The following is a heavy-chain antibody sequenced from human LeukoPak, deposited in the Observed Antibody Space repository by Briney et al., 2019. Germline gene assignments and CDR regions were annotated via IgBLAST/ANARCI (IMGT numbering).Heavy chain of an antibody. CDR1: GGSFSGYY. D-gene: IGHD6-19*01. CDR3: TTAHSIAVAGPFDY. V-gene: IGHV4-34*01. Sequence: SETLSLTCAVYGGSFSGYYWSWIRQPPGKGLEWIGEINHSGSTNYNPSLKSRVTISVDTSKNQFSLKLSSVTAADTAVYYCTTAHSIAVAGPFDYWGQGTLVTVSS. J-gene: IGHJ4*02. CDR2: INHSGST.